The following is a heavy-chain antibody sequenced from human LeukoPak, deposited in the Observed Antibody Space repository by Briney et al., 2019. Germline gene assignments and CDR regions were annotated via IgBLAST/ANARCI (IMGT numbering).Heavy chain of an antibody. J-gene: IGHJ4*02. CDR1: GGSFSGYY. Sequence: KPSETLSLTCAVYGGSFSGYYWSWIREPPGKGLEWIGYIYYSGSTNYNPSLKSRVTISVDTSKNQFSLKLSSVTAADTAVYYCATTYYDFWSAPFDYWGQGTLVTVSS. CDR2: IYYSGST. V-gene: IGHV4-59*01. CDR3: ATTYYDFWSAPFDY. D-gene: IGHD3-3*01.